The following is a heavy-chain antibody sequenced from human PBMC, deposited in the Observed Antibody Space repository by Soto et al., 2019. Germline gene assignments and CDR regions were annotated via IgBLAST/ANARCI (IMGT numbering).Heavy chain of an antibody. CDR3: ARTVLGPDLLADSFVDYYYYMDV. V-gene: IGHV4-59*08. CDR1: GGSISNFY. D-gene: IGHD3-9*01. CDR2: VYYTGST. Sequence: PSETLSLTCTVSGGSISNFYWSWIRQPPGKGLEWIGYVYYTGSTSYNPPLKRRVTFSADSSRGQFSLRLNSVTAADTAVYYCARTVLGPDLLADSFVDYYYYMDVWG. J-gene: IGHJ6*03.